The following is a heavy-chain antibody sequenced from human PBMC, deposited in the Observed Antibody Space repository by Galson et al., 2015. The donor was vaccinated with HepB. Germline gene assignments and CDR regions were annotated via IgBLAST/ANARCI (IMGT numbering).Heavy chain of an antibody. Sequence: SLRLSCAASGFTFRSYAMNWVRQAPGKGLEWVSVIGANGATTHYADSVKGRFTISRDNSKNTLYLQMNSLRVDDTAEYYCAKAGSSSWERLDSWGQGTLVTVSS. D-gene: IGHD2-2*01. V-gene: IGHV3-23*01. J-gene: IGHJ4*02. CDR2: IGANGATT. CDR1: GFTFRSYA. CDR3: AKAGSSSWERLDS.